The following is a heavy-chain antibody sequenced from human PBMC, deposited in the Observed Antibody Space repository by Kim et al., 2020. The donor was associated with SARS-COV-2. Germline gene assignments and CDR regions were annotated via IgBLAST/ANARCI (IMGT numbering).Heavy chain of an antibody. J-gene: IGHJ4*02. CDR1: GYTFTSYA. Sequence: ASVKVSCKASGYTFTSYAMNWVRQAPGQGLEWMGWINTNTGNPTYAQGFTGRFVFSLDTSVSTAYLQISSLKAEDTAVYYCASDLGAAGIPLFDYWGQGTLVTVSS. CDR2: INTNTGNP. CDR3: ASDLGAAGIPLFDY. D-gene: IGHD6-13*01. V-gene: IGHV7-4-1*02.